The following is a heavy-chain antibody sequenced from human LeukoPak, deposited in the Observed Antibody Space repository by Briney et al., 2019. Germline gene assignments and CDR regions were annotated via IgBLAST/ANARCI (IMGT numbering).Heavy chain of an antibody. CDR2: INPNSGGT. Sequence: GASVKVSCKASGYTFTGYYMHWVRQAPGQGLEWMGWINPNSGGTNYAQKFQDRFIMTTDTSTNTARMELRSLRPDDTAVYYCTRDGDGRRWSDMMDSWGQGTLVIVSS. CDR1: GYTFTGYY. V-gene: IGHV1-2*02. D-gene: IGHD2-15*01. J-gene: IGHJ4*02. CDR3: TRDGDGRRWSDMMDS.